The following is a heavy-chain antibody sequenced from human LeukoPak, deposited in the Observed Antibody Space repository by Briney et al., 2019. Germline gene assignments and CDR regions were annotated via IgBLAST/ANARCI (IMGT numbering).Heavy chain of an antibody. V-gene: IGHV4-39*01. CDR3: ARHSRSWHDLDY. Sequence: SETLSLTCTVSGGSISSSSYYWGWIRQPPGKGLEWIGSIYYSGSTYYNPSLKSRVTLSVDTSKNQFSLKLSSVTAADTAVYYCARHSRSWHDLDYWGQGTLVTVSS. J-gene: IGHJ4*02. CDR2: IYYSGST. CDR1: GGSISSSSYY. D-gene: IGHD6-13*01.